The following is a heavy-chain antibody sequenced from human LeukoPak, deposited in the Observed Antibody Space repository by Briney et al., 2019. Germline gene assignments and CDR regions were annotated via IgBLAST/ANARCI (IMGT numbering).Heavy chain of an antibody. J-gene: IGHJ4*02. CDR1: GFTFDDYA. CDR2: ISWDSGSI. Sequence: GGSLRLSCAASGFTFDDYAMHWVRQAPGEGLEWVSGISWDSGSIGYADSVKGRFTISRDNAKNSLYLQMNSLRAEDTALYYCAKGGPGTTVTPPDYWGQGTLVTVSS. CDR3: AKGGPGTTVTPPDY. D-gene: IGHD4-17*01. V-gene: IGHV3-9*01.